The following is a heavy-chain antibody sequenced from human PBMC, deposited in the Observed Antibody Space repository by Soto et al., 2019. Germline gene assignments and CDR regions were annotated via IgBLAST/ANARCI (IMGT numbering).Heavy chain of an antibody. D-gene: IGHD5-18*01. CDR1: GFTFSSYG. Sequence: QVQLVESGGGVVQPGRSLRLSCAASGFTFSSYGMHWVRQAPGKVLEWVAVIWYDGSNKYYADSVKGRFTISRDNSKTTLYLQMNSLRAEDTAVYYCARDSSERGYSYGLGYWGQGTLVTVSS. CDR2: IWYDGSNK. CDR3: ARDSSERGYSYGLGY. J-gene: IGHJ4*02. V-gene: IGHV3-33*01.